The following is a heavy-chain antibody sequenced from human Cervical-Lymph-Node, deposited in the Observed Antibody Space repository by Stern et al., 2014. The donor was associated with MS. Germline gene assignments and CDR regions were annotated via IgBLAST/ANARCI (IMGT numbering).Heavy chain of an antibody. V-gene: IGHV1-69*01. CDR1: GGTFSSYA. D-gene: IGHD2-21*02. J-gene: IGHJ6*02. CDR2: IIPIFGTA. CDR3: ARRGYCGGDCYYYYYGMDV. Sequence: QVQLVESGAEVKKPGSSVKVSCKASGGTFSSYAISWVRQAPGQGLEWMGGIIPIFGTANYAQKFQGRVTITADESTSTAYMELSSLRSEDTAVYYCARRGYCGGDCYYYYYGMDVWGQGTTVTVSS.